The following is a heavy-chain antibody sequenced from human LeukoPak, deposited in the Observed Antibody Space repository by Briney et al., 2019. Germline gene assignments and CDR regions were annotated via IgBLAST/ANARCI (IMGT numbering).Heavy chain of an antibody. Sequence: ETLSLTRTVSGGSLSSFYWTWIRQPPGEGLEWIGYIYSSGSTDYNPSLKSRVTMSVDTSKNQISLKLTSVTAADTALYYCARVNLGGGAQIDSWGQGTLVTVSS. J-gene: IGHJ4*02. CDR3: ARVNLGGGAQIDS. CDR2: IYSSGST. D-gene: IGHD3-16*01. CDR1: GGSLSSFY. V-gene: IGHV4-59*01.